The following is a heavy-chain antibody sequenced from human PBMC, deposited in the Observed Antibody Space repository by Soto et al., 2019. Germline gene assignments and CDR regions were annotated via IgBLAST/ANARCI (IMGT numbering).Heavy chain of an antibody. CDR1: GFPFSNYA. CDR2: MSGNGGRI. Sequence: GGSLSLSCGVSGFPFSNYAMTWVRQAPGKGLEWVSVMSGNGGRILYADSVKGRFTISRDNSKNTLYLQMNSLRLEDTAVYYCVKDPVSGGTGGAWFDYWGQGTLVTVSS. V-gene: IGHV3-23*01. D-gene: IGHD2-8*02. CDR3: VKDPVSGGTGGAWFDY. J-gene: IGHJ4*02.